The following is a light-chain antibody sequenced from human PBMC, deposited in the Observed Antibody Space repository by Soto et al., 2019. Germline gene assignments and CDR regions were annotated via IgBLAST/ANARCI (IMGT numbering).Light chain of an antibody. CDR2: AAS. V-gene: IGKV3-20*01. CDR1: RSVTSSY. J-gene: IGKJ4*01. Sequence: VLQQSPATLSVSPGARATLSCRASRSVTSSYLAWYQQTPGQPPRLVMYAASTRATGIPDRFWGGGSGKDFTLTIETMEPEDFALYYCQQYGGMPITFGGGTKVAIK. CDR3: QQYGGMPIT.